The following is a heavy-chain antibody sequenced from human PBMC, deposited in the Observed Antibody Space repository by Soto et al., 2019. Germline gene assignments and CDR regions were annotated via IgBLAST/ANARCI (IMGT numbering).Heavy chain of an antibody. J-gene: IGHJ6*03. V-gene: IGHV1-46*03. CDR3: ARTIMITFGGEEAPDYYYYYMDV. CDR1: GYTFTSYY. CDR2: INPSGGST. Sequence: ASVKVSCKASGYTFTSYYMHWVRQAPGQGLEWMGIINPSGGSTSYAQKFQGRVTMTRDTSTSTVYMELSSLRSEDTAVYYCARTIMITFGGEEAPDYYYYYMDVWGKGTTVTVSS. D-gene: IGHD3-16*01.